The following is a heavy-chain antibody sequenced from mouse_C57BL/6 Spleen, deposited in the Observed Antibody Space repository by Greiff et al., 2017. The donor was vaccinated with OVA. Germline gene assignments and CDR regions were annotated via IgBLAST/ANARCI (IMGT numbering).Heavy chain of an antibody. CDR2: INPNNGGT. CDR3: ARRAQAPLDY. J-gene: IGHJ2*01. V-gene: IGHV1-26*01. Sequence: VQLQQSGPELVKPGASVKISCKASGYTFTDYYMNWVKQSHGKSLEWIGDINPNNGGTSYNQKFKGKATLTVDKSSSTAYMELRSLTSEDSAVYYCARRAQAPLDYWGQGTTLTVSS. D-gene: IGHD3-2*02. CDR1: GYTFTDYY.